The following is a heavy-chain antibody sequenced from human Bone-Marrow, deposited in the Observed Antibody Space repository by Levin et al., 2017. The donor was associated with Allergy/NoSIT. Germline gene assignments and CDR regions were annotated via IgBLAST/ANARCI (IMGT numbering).Heavy chain of an antibody. J-gene: IGHJ4*02. V-gene: IGHV4-59*01. Sequence: SETLSLTCSVSGDSFSSDYCSWIRQPPGKGLEWIGYVSFSGSTNYNPSLKSRVTMSVDQSKNQFSLKLNSVTAADTAVYYCARDVSGYDFMDYWGQGTLVTVSS. D-gene: IGHD5-12*01. CDR3: ARDVSGYDFMDY. CDR2: VSFSGST. CDR1: GDSFSSDY.